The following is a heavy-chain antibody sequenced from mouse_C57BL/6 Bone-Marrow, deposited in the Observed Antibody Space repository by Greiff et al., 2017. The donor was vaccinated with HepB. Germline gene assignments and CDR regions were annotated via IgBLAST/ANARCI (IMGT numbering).Heavy chain of an antibody. CDR2: IRNKANGYTT. J-gene: IGHJ1*03. Sequence: EVQRVESGGGLVQPGGSLSLSCAASGFTFTDYYMSWVRQPPGKALEWLGFIRNKANGYTTEYSASVKGRFTISRDTSQIILYLQMNALRAEDSATYYCARFNYGSSYVRYFDVWGTGTTVTVSS. CDR3: ARFNYGSSYVRYFDV. V-gene: IGHV7-3*01. CDR1: GFTFTDYY. D-gene: IGHD1-1*01.